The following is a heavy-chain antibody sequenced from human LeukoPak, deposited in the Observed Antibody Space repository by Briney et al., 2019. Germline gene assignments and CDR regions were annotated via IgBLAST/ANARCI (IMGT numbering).Heavy chain of an antibody. D-gene: IGHD3-22*01. Sequence: SETLSLTCAVYGGSFSGYYWSWIRQPPGKGLEWIGEINHSGSTNYNPSLKSRVTISVDTSKNQFSLKLSSVTAAATAVYYCARLKTYYYDSSGYYYPTPFFDYWGQGTLVTVSS. CDR1: GGSFSGYY. V-gene: IGHV4-34*01. CDR3: ARLKTYYYDSSGYYYPTPFFDY. J-gene: IGHJ4*02. CDR2: INHSGST.